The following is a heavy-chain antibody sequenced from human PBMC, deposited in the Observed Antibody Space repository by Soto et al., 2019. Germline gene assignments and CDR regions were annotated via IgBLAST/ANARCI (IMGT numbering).Heavy chain of an antibody. CDR3: ARDDGSSWQLDY. D-gene: IGHD6-13*01. J-gene: IGHJ4*02. CDR2: IHGGSGDS. Sequence: ASVKVSCKPSGYSFTRYSLHWVRQAPGQSLEWMGWIHGGSGDSKYSQNFQGRVTITRDASANLVYMELSSLTSEDTAVYYCARDDGSSWQLDYWGPGTLVTVSS. CDR1: GYSFTRYS. V-gene: IGHV1-3*01.